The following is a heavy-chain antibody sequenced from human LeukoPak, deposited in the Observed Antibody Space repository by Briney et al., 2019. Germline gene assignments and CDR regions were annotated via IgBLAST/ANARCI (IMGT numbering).Heavy chain of an antibody. CDR2: INHSETT. CDR1: VGLFSGYY. V-gene: IGHV4-34*01. D-gene: IGHD6-25*01. J-gene: IGHJ4*02. CDR3: AECGSSLPTDNFDY. Sequence: PSETLSLTCTVYVGLFSGYYWSWIRQPPGKGLEWIGEINHSETTNYNPSLKSRVTISLDTSKSQFSLKLNSVTAADTAVYYCAECGSSLPTDNFDYWGQGTLVTVSS.